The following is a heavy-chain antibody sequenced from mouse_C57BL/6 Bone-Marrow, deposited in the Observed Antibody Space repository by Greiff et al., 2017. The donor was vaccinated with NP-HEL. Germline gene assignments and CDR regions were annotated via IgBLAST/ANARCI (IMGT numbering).Heavy chain of an antibody. CDR1: DSEVFPIAY. V-gene: IGHV15-2*01. CDR2: ILPSIGRT. CDR3: ATLWLRRGYFDY. Sequence: QVQLQQSGSELRSPGSSVKLSCKDFDSEVFPIAYMSWVRQKPGHGFEWIGGILPSIGRTIYGEKFEDKATLDADTLSNTAYLELNSLTSEDSAIYYCATLWLRRGYFDYWGQGTTLTVSS. J-gene: IGHJ2*01. D-gene: IGHD2-2*01.